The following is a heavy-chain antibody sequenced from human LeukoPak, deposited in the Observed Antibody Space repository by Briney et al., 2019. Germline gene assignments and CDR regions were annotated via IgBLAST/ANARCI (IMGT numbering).Heavy chain of an antibody. D-gene: IGHD2-2*01. V-gene: IGHV4-4*07. J-gene: IGHJ4*02. CDR3: ARGLSSTRRESDY. CDR2: MYTSGST. Sequence: ETLSLTCIVSGGSISSYSWSWIRQPAVKGLEWIGRMYTSGSTKYNPSLKSRVTMSVDTSKNQFSLRLSSVAAADTAVYFCARGLSSTRRESDYWGQGTLVTVSS. CDR1: GGSISSYS.